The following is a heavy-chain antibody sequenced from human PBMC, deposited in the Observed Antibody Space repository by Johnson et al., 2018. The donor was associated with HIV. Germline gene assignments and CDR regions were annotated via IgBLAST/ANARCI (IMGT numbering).Heavy chain of an antibody. J-gene: IGHJ3*02. CDR3: AKDRKGSSSWLRSGVAFDI. CDR2: ISWNSGSI. CDR1: GFTFDDYA. V-gene: IGHV3-9*01. D-gene: IGHD6-13*01. Sequence: QLVESGGGLVQPGRSLRLSCAASGFTFDDYAMHWVRLAPGKGLEWVSGISWNSGSIGYADSVKGRFTISRDNAKNSLYLQMNSLRAEDTALYYCAKDRKGSSSWLRSGVAFDIWGQGTMVTVSS.